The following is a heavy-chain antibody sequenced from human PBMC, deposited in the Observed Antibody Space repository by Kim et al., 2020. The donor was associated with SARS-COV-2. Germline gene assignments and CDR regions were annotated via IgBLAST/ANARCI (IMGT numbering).Heavy chain of an antibody. CDR2: IKQDGSEK. Sequence: GGSLRLSCAASGFTFNNYWMNWVRQAPGKGLEWVASIKQDGSEKNYVDSVKGRFTISRDNAKNSLYLQMNSLGAEDTAVYYCVMGRLGANYWGQGSLVTVSS. CDR3: VMGRLGANY. J-gene: IGHJ4*02. CDR1: GFTFNNYW. V-gene: IGHV3-7*03. D-gene: IGHD1-26*01.